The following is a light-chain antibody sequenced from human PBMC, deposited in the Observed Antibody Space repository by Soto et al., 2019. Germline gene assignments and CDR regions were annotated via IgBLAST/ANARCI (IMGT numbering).Light chain of an antibody. V-gene: IGKV1-13*02. J-gene: IGKJ3*01. CDR1: QGISSA. Sequence: AIQLTQSPSSLSASVGDRVTITCRASQGISSALAWYQQKPGSAPKLLIYDASTLESGVPSRFSGSGSGTDFTLTISSLQPEDFATYYCQQFNSYPLFTFGPGTKVVIK. CDR3: QQFNSYPLFT. CDR2: DAS.